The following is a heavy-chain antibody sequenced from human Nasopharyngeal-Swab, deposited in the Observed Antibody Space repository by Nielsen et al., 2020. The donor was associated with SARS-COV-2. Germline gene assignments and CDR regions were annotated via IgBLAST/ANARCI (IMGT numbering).Heavy chain of an antibody. D-gene: IGHD3-22*01. CDR1: GFTFSSYA. V-gene: IGHV3-23*01. CDR3: AKEKTLSTMIVVVITQFDY. Sequence: GESLKISCAASGFTFSSYAMSWVRPAPGKGLEWVSAISGSGGSTYYADSVKGRFTISRDNSKNTLYLQMNSLRAEDTAVYYCAKEKTLSTMIVVVITQFDYGGQGTLVTVSS. CDR2: ISGSGGST. J-gene: IGHJ4*02.